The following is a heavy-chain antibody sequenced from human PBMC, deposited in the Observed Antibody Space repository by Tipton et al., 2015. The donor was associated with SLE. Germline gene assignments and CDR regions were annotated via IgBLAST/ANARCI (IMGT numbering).Heavy chain of an antibody. V-gene: IGHV4-59*08. CDR2: IYYSGST. Sequence: TLSLTCSVSGGSINSHFWSWIRQPPGKGLEWIGYIYYSGSTNYNPSLKSRVTMSVDTSKNQISLKLTSVTAADTAMYYCSRNMVAGHPTEGLDIWGQRTMVTVSS. J-gene: IGHJ3*02. D-gene: IGHD2-15*01. CDR1: GGSINSHF. CDR3: SRNMVAGHPTEGLDI.